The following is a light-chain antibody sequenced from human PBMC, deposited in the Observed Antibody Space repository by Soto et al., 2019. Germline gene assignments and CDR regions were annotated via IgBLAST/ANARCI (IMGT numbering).Light chain of an antibody. V-gene: IGKV3-15*01. CDR2: GAF. Sequence: EIVLIQSPGTLSLSPGERATLSCRASQSVSSNLAWYQQKPGQAPSLLIYGAFTRATGIPARFSGTGSGTEFTLTISSLQSEDFALYYCQQYNDWPLTFGQGTKVDIK. CDR3: QQYNDWPLT. CDR1: QSVSSN. J-gene: IGKJ1*01.